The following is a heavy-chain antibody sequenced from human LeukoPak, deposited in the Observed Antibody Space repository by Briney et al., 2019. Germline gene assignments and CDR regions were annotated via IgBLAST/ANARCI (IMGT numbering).Heavy chain of an antibody. V-gene: IGHV4-34*01. Sequence: SETLSLTCAVYGGSFSGYYWSWIRQPPGKGLEWIGEINHSGSTNYNPSLKSRVTISVDTSKNQFSLKLSSVTAADTAVYYCARGVTMVRGVADLWGRGTLVTVSS. D-gene: IGHD3-10*01. CDR2: INHSGST. J-gene: IGHJ2*01. CDR3: ARGVTMVRGVADL. CDR1: GGSFSGYY.